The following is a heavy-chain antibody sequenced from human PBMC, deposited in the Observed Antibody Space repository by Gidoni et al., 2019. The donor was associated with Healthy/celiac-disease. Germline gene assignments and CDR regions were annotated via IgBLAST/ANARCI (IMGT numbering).Heavy chain of an antibody. CDR1: GFTLRNAC. V-gene: IGHV3-15*01. J-gene: IGHJ4*02. CDR2: IKSKTDGGTT. Sequence: EVQLVESGGGLVKPGGSLRLSCAASGFTLRNACMSWVRQAPGKGLEVVGRIKSKTDGGTTDYAAPVKGRFTISRDDSKNTLYLQMNSLKTEDTAVYYCTTVHSSGCFDYWGQGTLVTVSS. D-gene: IGHD6-19*01. CDR3: TTVHSSGCFDY.